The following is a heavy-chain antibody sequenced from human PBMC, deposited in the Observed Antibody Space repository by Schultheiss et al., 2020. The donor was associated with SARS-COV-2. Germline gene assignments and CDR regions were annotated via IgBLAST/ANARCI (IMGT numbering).Heavy chain of an antibody. J-gene: IGHJ3*02. CDR2: IKQDGSEK. CDR3: ARGDLSSWSDDAFDI. CDR1: GFTFSYYW. D-gene: IGHD6-13*01. Sequence: GESLKISCAASGFTFSYYWMSWVRQAPGKGLEWVANIKQDGSEKYYVDSVKDRFTISRDNAKNSLYLQMNSLRAEDTAVYYCARGDLSSWSDDAFDIWGQGTMVNVSS. V-gene: IGHV3-7*03.